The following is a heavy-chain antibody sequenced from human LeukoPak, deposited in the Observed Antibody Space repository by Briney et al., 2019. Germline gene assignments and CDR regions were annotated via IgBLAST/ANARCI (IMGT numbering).Heavy chain of an antibody. CDR3: AAGIAVAGPGAFDI. V-gene: IGHV3-21*01. Sequence: GGSLRPSCAASGFTFSSYSMNWVRQAPGKGLEWVSSISSSSSYIYYADSVKGRFTISRDNAKNSLYLQMNSLRAEDTAVYYCAAGIAVAGPGAFDIWGQGTMVTVSS. CDR2: ISSSSSYI. CDR1: GFTFSSYS. J-gene: IGHJ3*02. D-gene: IGHD6-19*01.